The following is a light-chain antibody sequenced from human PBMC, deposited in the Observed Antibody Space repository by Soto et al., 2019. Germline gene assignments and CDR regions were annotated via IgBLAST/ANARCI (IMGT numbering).Light chain of an antibody. J-gene: IGKJ5*01. CDR1: QSVSST. V-gene: IGKV3-15*01. Sequence: ESVLTQSPGTLSLSPGERANLSCRASQSVSSTKLAWYQQRPGQAPRLLIYGASTRATGLPARFSGSGSGTDFTLTISSLQSEDFAVYYCQQYNTWPPITFGQGTRLEIK. CDR3: QQYNTWPPIT. CDR2: GAS.